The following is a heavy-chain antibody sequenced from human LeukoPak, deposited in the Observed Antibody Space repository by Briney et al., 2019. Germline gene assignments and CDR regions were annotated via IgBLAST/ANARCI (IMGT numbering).Heavy chain of an antibody. CDR2: ISYDGSNK. J-gene: IGHJ4*02. CDR3: ARLRRRIVVVPAAIDY. V-gene: IGHV3-30-3*01. CDR1: GFTFSSYA. Sequence: GGSLRLSCAASGFTFSSYAMHWVRQAPGKGLEWVAVISYDGSNKYYADSVKGRFTISRDNSKNTLYLQMNSLRAEDTAVYYCARLRRRIVVVPAAIDYWGQGTLVTVSS. D-gene: IGHD2-2*01.